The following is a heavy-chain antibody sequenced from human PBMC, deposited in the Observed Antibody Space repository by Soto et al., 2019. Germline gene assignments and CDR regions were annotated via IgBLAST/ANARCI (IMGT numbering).Heavy chain of an antibody. J-gene: IGHJ3*01. CDR1: GFTFSSYA. Sequence: GGFLRLSCAASGFTFSSYAMSWVRQGPGKGLVWVSSISTGGSSTYYADPVRGRFTVSRDNSKNTLYLQMNSLTAEDTAIYYCAKSRGYSLGGDAYDVWGQGTMVTV. D-gene: IGHD3-22*01. CDR2: ISTGGSST. CDR3: AKSRGYSLGGDAYDV. V-gene: IGHV3-23*01.